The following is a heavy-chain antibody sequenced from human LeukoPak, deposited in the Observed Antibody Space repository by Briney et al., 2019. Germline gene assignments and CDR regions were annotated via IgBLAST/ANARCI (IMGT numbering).Heavy chain of an antibody. CDR1: GYIFTTYY. J-gene: IGHJ3*02. Sequence: GASVKVSCKASGYIFTTYYMHWVRQAPGQGLEWMGIINPSGGSTSYAQKFQGRVTMTRDMSTSTVYMALFSLRSEDTAVYYCARELSMEDPFMPKNHDSSFGDAFDIWGQGTMVTVSS. CDR2: INPSGGST. V-gene: IGHV1-46*01. CDR3: ARELSMEDPFMPKNHDSSFGDAFDI. D-gene: IGHD3-22*01.